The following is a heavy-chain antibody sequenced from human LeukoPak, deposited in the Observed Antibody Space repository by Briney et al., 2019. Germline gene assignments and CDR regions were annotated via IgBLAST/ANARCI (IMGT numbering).Heavy chain of an antibody. CDR1: GGTFSSYA. CDR3: AKSGLGSGWSSDAFDI. Sequence: SVKVSCKASGGTFSSYAISWVRQAPGQGLEWMGRIIPILGIANYAQKFQGRVTITADKSTSTAYMELSSLRSEDTAVYYCAKSGLGSGWSSDAFDIWGQGTMVTVSS. V-gene: IGHV1-69*04. J-gene: IGHJ3*02. CDR2: IIPILGIA. D-gene: IGHD6-19*01.